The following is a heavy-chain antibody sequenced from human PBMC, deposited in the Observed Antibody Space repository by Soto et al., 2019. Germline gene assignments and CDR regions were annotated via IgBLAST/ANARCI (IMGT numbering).Heavy chain of an antibody. CDR2: ISYDGSNK. CDR3: AKGPRFLEWLLLVY. Sequence: ESGGGVVQPGRSLRLSCAASGFTFSSYGMHWVRQAPGKGLEWVAVISYDGSNKYYADSVKGRFTISRDNSKNTLYLQMNSLRAEDTAVYYCAKGPRFLEWLLLVYWGQGTLVTVSS. J-gene: IGHJ4*02. CDR1: GFTFSSYG. D-gene: IGHD3-3*01. V-gene: IGHV3-30*18.